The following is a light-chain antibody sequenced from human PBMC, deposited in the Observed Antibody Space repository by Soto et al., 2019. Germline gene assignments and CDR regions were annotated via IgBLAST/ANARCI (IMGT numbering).Light chain of an antibody. J-gene: IGLJ2*01. CDR1: SGSIAGNF. V-gene: IGLV6-57*04. Sequence: NFMLTQPHSVSESPGKTVTISCTRNSGSIAGNFVQWYQQRPGSAPAPVIYEHNQRASGVPDRFSGSIDTSSNSASLTISGLRTEEEADYFCQSYDLSTVVFGGGTKLTVL. CDR3: QSYDLSTVV. CDR2: EHN.